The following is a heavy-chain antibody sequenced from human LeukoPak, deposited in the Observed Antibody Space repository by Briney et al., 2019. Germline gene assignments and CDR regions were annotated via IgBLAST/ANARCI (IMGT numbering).Heavy chain of an antibody. Sequence: GRSLRLSCAASGFTFSSYDMHWVRQATGKGLEWVSAIGTAGDTYYPGSVKGRFTISRENAKNSLYLQMNSLRAGDTAVYYCARATGYSSGWYYFDYWGQGTLVTVSS. CDR3: ARATGYSSGWYYFDY. V-gene: IGHV3-13*04. CDR2: IGTAGDT. D-gene: IGHD6-19*01. J-gene: IGHJ4*02. CDR1: GFTFSSYD.